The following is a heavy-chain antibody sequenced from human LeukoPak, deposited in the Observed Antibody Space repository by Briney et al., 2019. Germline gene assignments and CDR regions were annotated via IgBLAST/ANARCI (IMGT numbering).Heavy chain of an antibody. D-gene: IGHD6-19*01. V-gene: IGHV3-33*01. CDR3: ARDRLAVAGTGMDV. CDR2: IWYDGSNK. J-gene: IGHJ6*02. Sequence: GGSLRLSCAASGFTFSSYGMHWVRQAPGKGLEWVAVIWYDGSNKYYADSVKGRFTISRDNSKNTLYLQMNSLRAEDTAVYYCARDRLAVAGTGMDVWGQGTTVTVSS. CDR1: GFTFSSYG.